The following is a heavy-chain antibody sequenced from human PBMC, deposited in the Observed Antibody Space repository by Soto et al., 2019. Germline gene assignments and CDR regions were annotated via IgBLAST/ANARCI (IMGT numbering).Heavy chain of an antibody. CDR3: ARGGAWTPEGLGY. CDR2: ISSDVVNY. V-gene: IGHV3-30-3*01. CDR1: GFTFSSFA. D-gene: IGHD2-15*01. Sequence: QVQLVESGGGVVQPGRSLRLSCAASGFTFSSFAMHWVRQAPGKGLEWLAVISSDVVNYYYAESVKGRFTISRDNSKNTLYLQKKSLRNEDTAVYYCARGGAWTPEGLGYWGQGTLVTVSS. J-gene: IGHJ4*02.